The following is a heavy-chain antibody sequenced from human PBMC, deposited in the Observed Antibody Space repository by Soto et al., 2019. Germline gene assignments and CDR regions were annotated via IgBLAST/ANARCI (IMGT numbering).Heavy chain of an antibody. CDR1: GYTFTSYD. CDR3: ARVRPRGSYRIKSFDY. Sequence: QVQLVQSGAEVKKPGASVKVSCKASGYTFTSYDINWVRQATGQGLEWMGWMNPNSGNTGYAQKFQGRVTMTRNTSISTAYMELSSLRSEDTAVYYCARVRPRGSYRIKSFDYWGQGTLVTVSS. J-gene: IGHJ4*02. CDR2: MNPNSGNT. V-gene: IGHV1-8*01. D-gene: IGHD1-26*01.